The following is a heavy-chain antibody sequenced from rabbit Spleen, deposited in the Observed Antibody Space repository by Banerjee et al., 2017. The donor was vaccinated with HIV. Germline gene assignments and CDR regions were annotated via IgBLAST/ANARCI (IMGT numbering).Heavy chain of an antibody. CDR2: IYAGRSTAI. CDR3: ARDTGTSFSSYGMDL. V-gene: IGHV1S40*01. D-gene: IGHD8-1*01. CDR1: GFSFSAGYY. J-gene: IGHJ6*01. Sequence: QFLEESGGGLVQPGASLTLTCTASGFSFSAGYYMCWVRQAPGKGLEWIACIYAGRSTAIYYASWAKGRFTISKTSSTTVTLQMTSLTAADTATYFCARDTGTSFSSYGMDLWGPGTLVTVS.